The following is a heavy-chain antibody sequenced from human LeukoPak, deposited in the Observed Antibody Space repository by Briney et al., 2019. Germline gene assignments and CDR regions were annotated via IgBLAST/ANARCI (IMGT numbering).Heavy chain of an antibody. Sequence: GGSLRLSCAASGYTFSIYVVSCVRQAPGEGVGWVSHIYGSGGSTYFADSVKGRFTISRDNSTHTLYLQMNSLRAEDTALYHCARGPHGCSGGSCYSADYYYYYMDVWGKGTTVTISS. D-gene: IGHD2-15*01. CDR3: ARGPHGCSGGSCYSADYYYYYMDV. V-gene: IGHV3-23*01. J-gene: IGHJ6*03. CDR1: GYTFSIYV. CDR2: IYGSGGST.